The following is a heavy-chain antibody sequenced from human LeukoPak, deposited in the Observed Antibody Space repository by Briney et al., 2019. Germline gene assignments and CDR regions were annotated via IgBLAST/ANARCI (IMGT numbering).Heavy chain of an antibody. CDR2: IYYSGSI. CDR3: ARDRVPAADY. CDR1: GGSMTSYY. J-gene: IGHJ4*02. D-gene: IGHD2-2*01. Sequence: SETLSLTCTVSGGSMTSYYWSWIRQPPGKGLEWIGYIYYSGSINYNPSLKSRVTISIDTSKNQFSLKLSSVTAADTAIYYCARDRVPAADYCGQGTLVTVSS. V-gene: IGHV4-59*01.